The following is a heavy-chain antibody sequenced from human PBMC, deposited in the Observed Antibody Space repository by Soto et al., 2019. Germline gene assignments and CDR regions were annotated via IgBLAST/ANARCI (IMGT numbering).Heavy chain of an antibody. J-gene: IGHJ3*02. V-gene: IGHV3-48*01. D-gene: IGHD2-15*01. CDR1: GFTFSSYS. CDR2: ISSSSSTI. Sequence: GGSLRLSCAASGFTFSSYSMNWVRQAPGKGLEWVSYISSSSSTIYYADSVKGRFTISRDNAKNSLYLQMNSLRAEDTAVYYCARDRRDIVVVVAATVAFDIWGQGTMVTVSS. CDR3: ARDRRDIVVVVAATVAFDI.